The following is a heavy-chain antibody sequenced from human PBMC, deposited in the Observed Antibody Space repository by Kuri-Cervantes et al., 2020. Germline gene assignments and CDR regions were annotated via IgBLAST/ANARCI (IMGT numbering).Heavy chain of an antibody. CDR3: AKDPGQYSASSGSFDY. Sequence: GESLKISCAASGFTFSSYAMSWVRQAPGKGLEWVSAISGSGGSTYYADSVKGRFTISRDNSNNTLFLQMNSLRAEDTAMYYCAKDPGQYSASSGSFDYWGQGTLVTVSS. J-gene: IGHJ4*02. CDR1: GFTFSSYA. V-gene: IGHV3-23*01. CDR2: ISGSGGST. D-gene: IGHD5-12*01.